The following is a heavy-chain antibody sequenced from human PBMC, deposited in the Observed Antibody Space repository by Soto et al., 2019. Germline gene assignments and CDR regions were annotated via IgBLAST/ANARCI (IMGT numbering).Heavy chain of an antibody. Sequence: GASVKVSCKASGYTFTSYDINWVRQATGQGLERMGWMNPNSGNTGYAQKFQGRVTMTRNTSISTAYMELSSLRSEDTAVYYCARWSIYDFWSGYLMAYYYYGMDVWGQGTTVTVSS. CDR3: ARWSIYDFWSGYLMAYYYYGMDV. CDR2: MNPNSGNT. CDR1: GYTFTSYD. D-gene: IGHD3-3*01. J-gene: IGHJ6*02. V-gene: IGHV1-8*01.